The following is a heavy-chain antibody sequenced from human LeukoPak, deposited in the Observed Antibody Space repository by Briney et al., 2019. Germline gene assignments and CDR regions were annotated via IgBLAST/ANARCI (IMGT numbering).Heavy chain of an antibody. V-gene: IGHV3-30*04. Sequence: GGSLRLSCAASGFTFSSYAIHWVRQTPGKGLEWVAVISYDGSGSCFADSVKGRFTISRDNSKSTLSLQMNRLRIEDTAIYYCARDQLAYSGYDTLFDYWGPGTLVTVSS. J-gene: IGHJ4*02. CDR2: ISYDGSGS. CDR3: ARDQLAYSGYDTLFDY. D-gene: IGHD5-12*01. CDR1: GFTFSSYA.